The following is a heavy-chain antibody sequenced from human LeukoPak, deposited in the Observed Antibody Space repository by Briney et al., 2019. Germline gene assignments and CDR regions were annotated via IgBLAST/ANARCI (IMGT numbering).Heavy chain of an antibody. J-gene: IGHJ4*02. CDR1: GFTFSSYS. CDR2: ISSSSSYI. Sequence: GGSLRLSCAASGFTFSSYSMNWVRQAPGKGLEWVSSISSSSSYIYYADSVKGRFTISRDNAKNSLYLQMNSLRAEDTAVYYCARDRGSSSDFDYWGQGTLVTVFS. D-gene: IGHD6-13*01. V-gene: IGHV3-21*01. CDR3: ARDRGSSSDFDY.